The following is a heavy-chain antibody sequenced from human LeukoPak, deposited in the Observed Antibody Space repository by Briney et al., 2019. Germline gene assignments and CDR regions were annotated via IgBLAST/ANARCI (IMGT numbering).Heavy chain of an antibody. J-gene: IGHJ4*02. D-gene: IGHD6-13*01. CDR3: ARDRTYSSSWLYYFDY. CDR2: IYTSGST. V-gene: IGHV4-4*07. Sequence: PSETLSLTCTVSGGSISSYYWSWIRQPAGKGLEWIGRIYTSGSTNYNPSLKSRVTISVDTSKNQFSLKLSSVTAADTAVYYCARDRTYSSSWLYYFDYWGQGTLVTVSS. CDR1: GGSISSYY.